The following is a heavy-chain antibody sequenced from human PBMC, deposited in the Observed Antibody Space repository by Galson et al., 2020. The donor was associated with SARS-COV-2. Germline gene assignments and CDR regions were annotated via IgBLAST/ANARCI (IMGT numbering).Heavy chain of an antibody. CDR2: ISGGGVNT. CDR3: AKHLTPGYCSRTDCSEYYYYGLDV. CDR1: GFTFNNYV. Sequence: GESLKISCAASGFTFNNYVMTWVRQAPGKGLEWVSAISGGGVNTYYANSVKGRFTISRDNFKNTLYLQMNSLRAEDTAVYYCAKHLTPGYCSRTDCSEYYYYGLDVWGQGTTVTVSS. J-gene: IGHJ6*02. V-gene: IGHV3-23*01. D-gene: IGHD2-2*01.